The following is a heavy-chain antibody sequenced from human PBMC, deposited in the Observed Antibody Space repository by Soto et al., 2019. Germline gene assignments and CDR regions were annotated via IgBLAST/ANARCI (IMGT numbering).Heavy chain of an antibody. CDR2: INAGNGNT. D-gene: IGHD3-10*01. J-gene: IGHJ5*02. CDR3: ARVAPSGGSVPRFDP. V-gene: IGHV1-3*01. Sequence: QVQLVQSGAEVKEPGASVRVSCKAFGYTFTAYNIHWLRQAPGQGLEWMGWINAGNGNTRSSRKFQGRVIITRDTSATTAYLEVDSLRSEDTAIYCCARVAPSGGSVPRFDPWGQGTLLTFSS. CDR1: GYTFTAYN.